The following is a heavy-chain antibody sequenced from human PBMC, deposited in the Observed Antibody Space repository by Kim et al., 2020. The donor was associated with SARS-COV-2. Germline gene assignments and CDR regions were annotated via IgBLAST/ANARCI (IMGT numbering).Heavy chain of an antibody. CDR2: INHSGST. D-gene: IGHD6-13*01. J-gene: IGHJ6*02. CDR1: GGSFSGYY. CDR3: ARGRGIAAAGVVDV. V-gene: IGHV4-34*01. Sequence: SETLSLTCAVYGGSFSGYYWSWIRQPPGKGLEWIGEINHSGSTNYNPSLKSRVTISVDTSKNQFSLKLSSVTAADTAVYYCARGRGIAAAGVVDVWGQGTTVTVSS.